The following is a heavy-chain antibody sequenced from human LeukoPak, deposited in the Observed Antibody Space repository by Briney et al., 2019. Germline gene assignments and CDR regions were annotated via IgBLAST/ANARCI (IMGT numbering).Heavy chain of an antibody. V-gene: IGHV1-69*13. Sequence: SVKVSCKASGYTFTSYGISWVRQAPGQGLEWMGGIIPIFGTANYAQKFQGRVTITADESTSTAYMELSSLRSEDTAVYYCARTDYGSGSYQGYYFDYWGQGTLVTVSS. CDR3: ARTDYGSGSYQGYYFDY. J-gene: IGHJ4*02. CDR2: IIPIFGTA. CDR1: GYTFTSYG. D-gene: IGHD3-10*01.